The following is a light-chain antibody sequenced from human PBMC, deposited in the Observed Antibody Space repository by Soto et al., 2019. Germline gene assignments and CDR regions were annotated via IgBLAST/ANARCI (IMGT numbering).Light chain of an antibody. Sequence: DIQMTQSPSTLSASVGDRVTITCRASQSISSWLAWYQQKPGKAPKLLIYDASSLESGVPPRLSGSGSGTEFTLTISSLQPDEFATYYGQQYNSYPRTFGQGTKVEIK. V-gene: IGKV1-5*01. CDR2: DAS. J-gene: IGKJ1*01. CDR3: QQYNSYPRT. CDR1: QSISSW.